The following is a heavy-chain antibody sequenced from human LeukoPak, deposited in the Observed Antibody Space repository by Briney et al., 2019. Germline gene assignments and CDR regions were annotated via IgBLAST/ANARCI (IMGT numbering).Heavy chain of an antibody. V-gene: IGHV3-48*03. Sequence: PGGSLRLSCAASGFTFSSYEMNWVRQGPGKGLEWVSYISSSGSTIYYAYSVKGRFTISRDNAKNSLYLQMNSLRAEDTAVYYCARGLVRGAQSIYWGQGTLVTVSS. D-gene: IGHD3-10*01. J-gene: IGHJ4*02. CDR3: ARGLVRGAQSIY. CDR2: ISSSGSTI. CDR1: GFTFSSYE.